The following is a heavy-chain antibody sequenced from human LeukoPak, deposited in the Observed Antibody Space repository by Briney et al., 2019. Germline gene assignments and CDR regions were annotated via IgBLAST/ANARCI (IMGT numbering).Heavy chain of an antibody. D-gene: IGHD3-9*01. CDR1: GGSISSGSYY. Sequence: SETLSLTCTVSGGSISSGSYYWSWIRQPAGKGLEWIGRIYTSGSTNYNPSLKSRVTISVDTSKNQFSLKLSSVTAADTAVYYCARGRITISQWGQGTLVTVSS. CDR2: IYTSGST. J-gene: IGHJ4*02. CDR3: ARGRITISQ. V-gene: IGHV4-61*02.